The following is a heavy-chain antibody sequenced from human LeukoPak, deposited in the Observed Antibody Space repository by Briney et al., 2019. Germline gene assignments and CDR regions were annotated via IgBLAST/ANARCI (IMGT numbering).Heavy chain of an antibody. D-gene: IGHD6-19*01. CDR2: ISSSSSYI. CDR3: AKDLRGSGWYGDFDY. J-gene: IGHJ4*02. Sequence: GGSLRLSCAASGFTFSSYSMNWVRQAPGKGLEWVSSISSSSSYIYYADSVKGRFTISRDSSKNTLYLQMNSLRAEDTAVYYCAKDLRGSGWYGDFDYWGQGTLVTVSS. V-gene: IGHV3-21*04. CDR1: GFTFSSYS.